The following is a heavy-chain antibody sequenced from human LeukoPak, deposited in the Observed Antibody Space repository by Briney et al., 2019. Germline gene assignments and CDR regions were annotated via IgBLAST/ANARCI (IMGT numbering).Heavy chain of an antibody. J-gene: IGHJ4*02. CDR1: GFTLSSYN. CDR3: ARAPYDILTGDSPYYFDS. V-gene: IGHV3-21*06. CDR2: ISSSSTHI. D-gene: IGHD3-9*01. Sequence: GGSLILSCAASGFTLSSYNMNWVRQPPEKGLEWLSSISSSSTHIYNADSVEGRFTNSRDNAKHSMYLQKNSLRAEDTAGYYCARAPYDILTGDSPYYFDSWGQGALVSVSS.